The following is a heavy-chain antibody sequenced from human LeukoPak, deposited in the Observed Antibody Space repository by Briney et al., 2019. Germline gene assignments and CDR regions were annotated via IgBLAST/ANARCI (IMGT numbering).Heavy chain of an antibody. CDR2: ISYDGSNK. Sequence: PGGSLRLSCAASGFTFSSYAMHWVRQAPGKGLEWVAVISYDGSNKYYADSVKGRFTISRDNSKNTLYLQMNSLRAEDTAVYYCARDYYVGPSVVIEFPSGYWGQGTLVTVSS. J-gene: IGHJ4*02. V-gene: IGHV3-30*04. CDR3: ARDYYVGPSVVIEFPSGY. D-gene: IGHD3-10*02. CDR1: GFTFSSYA.